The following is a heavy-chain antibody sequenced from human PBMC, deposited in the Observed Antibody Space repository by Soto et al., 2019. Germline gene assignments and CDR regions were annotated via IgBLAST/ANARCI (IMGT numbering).Heavy chain of an antibody. CDR1: GITFSNYA. CDR2: ISGSGDST. Sequence: GGSLRLSCAASGITFSNYAMSWVRQAPGKGLEWVSGISGSGDSTYYAESVKGRFTISRDNSKNTVYLQMNSLGAEDTAVYYCARFLRYSSSSLYYFDYWGQGTLVTVSS. D-gene: IGHD6-6*01. CDR3: ARFLRYSSSSLYYFDY. J-gene: IGHJ4*02. V-gene: IGHV3-23*01.